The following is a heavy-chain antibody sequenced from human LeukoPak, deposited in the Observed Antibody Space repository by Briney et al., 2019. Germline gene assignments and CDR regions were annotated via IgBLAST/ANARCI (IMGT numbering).Heavy chain of an antibody. CDR2: IYYSGST. J-gene: IGHJ4*02. CDR1: GGSISISSYY. CDR3: AREGEDIVVVVAATGTNYFDY. Sequence: SETLSLTCTVSGGSISISSYYWGWIRQPPGKGLEWIGSIYYSGSTYYNPSLKSRVTISVDTSKNQFSLKLSSVTAADTAVYYCAREGEDIVVVVAATGTNYFDYWGQGTLVTVSS. V-gene: IGHV4-39*07. D-gene: IGHD2-15*01.